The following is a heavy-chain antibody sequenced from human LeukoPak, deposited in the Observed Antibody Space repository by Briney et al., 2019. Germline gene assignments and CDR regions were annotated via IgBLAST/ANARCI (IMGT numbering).Heavy chain of an antibody. D-gene: IGHD1-14*01. CDR3: LPELGAKNYFDY. V-gene: IGHV3-30*03. Sequence: LGGSLRLSCAASGFTFSGHAMHWVRQAPGKGLELLAYISHDGSYQYHVDSVKGRFTVSRDNSKNTLYLQMNSLSAEDSAVYYCLPELGAKNYFDYWGQGTLVTVSS. CDR1: GFTFSGHA. CDR2: ISHDGSYQ. J-gene: IGHJ4*02.